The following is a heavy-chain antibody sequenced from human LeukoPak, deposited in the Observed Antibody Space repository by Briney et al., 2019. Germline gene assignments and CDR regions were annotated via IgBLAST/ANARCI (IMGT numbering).Heavy chain of an antibody. CDR3: ARDPGQQWFDFFDY. D-gene: IGHD6-19*01. CDR2: INSDGSST. Sequence: GGSLRLSCAASGFTFSSYWMHWVRQAPGKGLEWVSRINSDGSSTSYADSVKGRFTISRDNAKSTLYLQMSSLRAEDTAVYYCARDPGQQWFDFFDYWGQGTLVTVSS. J-gene: IGHJ4*02. CDR1: GFTFSSYW. V-gene: IGHV3-74*01.